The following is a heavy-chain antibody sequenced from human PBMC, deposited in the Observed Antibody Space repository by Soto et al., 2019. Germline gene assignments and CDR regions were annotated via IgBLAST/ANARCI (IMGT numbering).Heavy chain of an antibody. Sequence: ASVKVSCKASGGTFNTYTFSWVRQAPGQGLEWMGSILPIMGSVNYAHDFRGRLSITADPSTTTAYMELTSLTSHDTAMYYCARIPRYSYATSDPLDNWGQGTLVTVSS. CDR2: ILPIMGSV. V-gene: IGHV1-69*08. D-gene: IGHD2-15*01. CDR3: ARIPRYSYATSDPLDN. CDR1: GGTFNTYT. J-gene: IGHJ4*02.